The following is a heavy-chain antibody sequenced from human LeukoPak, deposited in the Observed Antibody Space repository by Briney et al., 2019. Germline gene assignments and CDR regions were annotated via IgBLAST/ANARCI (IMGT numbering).Heavy chain of an antibody. CDR3: AKCRADRPNMVRGVIIPY. J-gene: IGHJ4*02. D-gene: IGHD3-10*01. Sequence: GGSLRLSCAASGFTFSSYAMSWVRQAPGKGLEWVSAISGSGGSTYYADSVKGRFTISRDNSKNTLYLQMNSLRAEDTAVYYCAKCRADRPNMVRGVIIPYWGQGTLVTVSS. CDR1: GFTFSSYA. V-gene: IGHV3-23*01. CDR2: ISGSGGST.